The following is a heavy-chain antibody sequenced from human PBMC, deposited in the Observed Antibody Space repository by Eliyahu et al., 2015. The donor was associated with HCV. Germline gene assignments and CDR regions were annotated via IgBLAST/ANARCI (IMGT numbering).Heavy chain of an antibody. J-gene: IGHJ3*02. CDR2: INPSGGST. Sequence: QVQLVQSGAEVKKPGASVKVSCKASGYTXTSYYMHWVRQAPGQGLEWMGIINPSGGSTSYAQKFQGRVTMTRDTSTSTVYMELSSLRSEDTAVYYCARDAAMVRSGDAFDIWGQGTMVTVSS. D-gene: IGHD5-18*01. CDR3: ARDAAMVRSGDAFDI. V-gene: IGHV1-46*01. CDR1: GYTXTSYY.